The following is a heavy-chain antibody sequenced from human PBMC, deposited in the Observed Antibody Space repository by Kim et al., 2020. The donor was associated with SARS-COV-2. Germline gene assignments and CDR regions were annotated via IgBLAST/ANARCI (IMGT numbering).Heavy chain of an antibody. V-gene: IGHV3-23*03. J-gene: IGHJ6*02. CDR1: GFTFSNYA. CDR2: IYGGGTTT. Sequence: GGSLRLSCAASGFTFSNYAMSWVRQAPGKGLEWVSLIYGGGTTTYYADSVKGRFTVSRDNSKNTLFLQMNTLRAEDTAVYYCAKNLDGLRIYYYGMDVWGQGTTGTVSS. D-gene: IGHD1-1*01. CDR3: AKNLDGLRIYYYGMDV.